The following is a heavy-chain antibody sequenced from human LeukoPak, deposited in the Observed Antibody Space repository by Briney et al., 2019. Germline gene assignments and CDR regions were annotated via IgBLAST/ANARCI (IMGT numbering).Heavy chain of an antibody. CDR2: ISWNSGSI. D-gene: IGHD6-6*01. V-gene: IGHV3-9*01. Sequence: PGGSLRLSCAASGFTFDDYAMHWVRQAPGKGLEWVSGISWNSGSIGYADSVKGRFTISRDNAKNSLYLQMNSLRAEDTALYYCADDISPVRDYMDVWGKGTTVTVSS. J-gene: IGHJ6*03. CDR1: GFTFDDYA. CDR3: ADDISPVRDYMDV.